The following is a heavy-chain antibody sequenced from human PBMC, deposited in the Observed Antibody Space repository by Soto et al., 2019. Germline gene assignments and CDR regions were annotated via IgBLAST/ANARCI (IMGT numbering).Heavy chain of an antibody. V-gene: IGHV1-18*04. J-gene: IGHJ5*02. CDR2: ISAYNGNT. CDR1: GYTFTSYG. CDR3: ARDPIAVAGTQGWFDP. D-gene: IGHD6-19*01. Sequence: ASVKVSCKASGYTFTSYGISWVRQAPGQGLEWMGWISAYNGNTNYAQKLQGRVTMTTDTSASTAYMELRSLRSDDTAVYYCARDPIAVAGTQGWFDPWGQGTLVTVSS.